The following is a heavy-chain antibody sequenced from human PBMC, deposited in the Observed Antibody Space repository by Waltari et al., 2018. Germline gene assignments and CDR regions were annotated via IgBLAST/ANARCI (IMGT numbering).Heavy chain of an antibody. J-gene: IGHJ4*02. CDR3: ARAGYCGGDCYLYFDY. CDR2: IIPIFGTA. Sequence: QVQLVQSGAEVKKPGSSVKVSCKASGGTFSSYAISWVRQAPGQGLEWMGRIIPIFGTANYAQKFQGRVTITADKSTSTAYMELSSLRSEDTAVYYCARAGYCGGDCYLYFDYWGQGTLVTVSS. CDR1: GGTFSSYA. D-gene: IGHD2-21*01. V-gene: IGHV1-69*08.